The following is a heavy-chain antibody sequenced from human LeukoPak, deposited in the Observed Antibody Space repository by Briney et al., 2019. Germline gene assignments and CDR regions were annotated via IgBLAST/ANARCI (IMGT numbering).Heavy chain of an antibody. CDR3: ASTYYDILTPSYYFDF. V-gene: IGHV4-39*01. J-gene: IGHJ4*02. CDR2: MHYNERT. CDR1: GDSISSGSYY. Sequence: SETLSLTCTVSGDSISSGSYYWGWVRQPPGKGLEWIGSMHYNERTYSSPSLKSRVTISVDTSKNQFSLNLSSVTAADTAVFYCASTYYDILTPSYYFDFWGRGTLVTVSS. D-gene: IGHD3-9*01.